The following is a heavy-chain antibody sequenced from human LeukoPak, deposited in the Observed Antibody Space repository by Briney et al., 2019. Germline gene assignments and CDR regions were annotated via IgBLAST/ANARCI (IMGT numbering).Heavy chain of an antibody. CDR2: ISNNNGNT. CDR1: VYTFNRYG. Sequence: ASVTVSYMHSVYTFNRYGNRLVRQAPGQGLEWVGWISNNNGNTNFAQNFQGRLTITTDTSTSTAYMEQRSLTSDDTAVYYCARGEAYDNYEDYWGQGTLVTVSS. J-gene: IGHJ4*02. V-gene: IGHV1-18*01. CDR3: ARGEAYDNYEDY. D-gene: IGHD4-17*01.